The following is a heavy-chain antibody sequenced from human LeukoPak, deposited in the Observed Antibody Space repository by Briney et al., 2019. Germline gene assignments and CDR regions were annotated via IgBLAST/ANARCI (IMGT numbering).Heavy chain of an antibody. Sequence: SVKVSCKASGFTFTSSAVQWVRQARGHRLEWIGWIVVGSGNTNYAQKFQERVTITRDMSTSTAYMELSSLRSEDTAVYYCAAYGSGSYVYYFDYWGQGTLVTVSS. D-gene: IGHD3-10*01. J-gene: IGHJ4*02. CDR3: AAYGSGSYVYYFDY. CDR2: IVVGSGNT. V-gene: IGHV1-58*01. CDR1: GFTFTSSA.